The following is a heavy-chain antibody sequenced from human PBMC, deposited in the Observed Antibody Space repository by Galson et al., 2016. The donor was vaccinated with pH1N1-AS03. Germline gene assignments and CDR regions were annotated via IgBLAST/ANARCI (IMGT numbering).Heavy chain of an antibody. V-gene: IGHV3-49*03. CDR2: IRSKAYGGTT. CDR3: TREFGYYDILTGYNYGMDV. J-gene: IGHJ6*02. Sequence: QLVESGGGLVQPGRSLRLSCTASGFTFGDYAMSWFRQAPGKGLEWVGCIRSKAYGGTTEYAASVKGRFTISRDDSKSIAYLQMNSLKTEDTAVYYCTREFGYYDILTGYNYGMDVWGQGTTVTVSS. D-gene: IGHD3-9*01. CDR1: GFTFGDYA.